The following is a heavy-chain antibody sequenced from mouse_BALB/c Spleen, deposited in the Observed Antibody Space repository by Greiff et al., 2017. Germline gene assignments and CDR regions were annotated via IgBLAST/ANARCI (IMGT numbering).Heavy chain of an antibody. Sequence: DVKLVESGPELVKPGASVKISCKASGYTFTDYNMHWVKQSHGKSLEWIGYIYPYNGGTGYNQKFKSKATLTVDNSSSTAYMELRSLTSEDSAVYYCASHYDGYRYAMDYWGQGTSVTVSS. D-gene: IGHD2-3*01. J-gene: IGHJ4*01. CDR1: GYTFTDYN. CDR2: IYPYNGGT. CDR3: ASHYDGYRYAMDY. V-gene: IGHV1S29*02.